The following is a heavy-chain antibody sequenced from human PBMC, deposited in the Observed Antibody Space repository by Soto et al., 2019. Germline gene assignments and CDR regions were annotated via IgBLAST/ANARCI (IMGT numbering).Heavy chain of an antibody. Sequence: QVQLAQSGAEVKKPGSSVKVSCKASGGTFSSYAISWVRQAPGQGLEWMGGIIPIFGTANYAQKFQGRVTITADESTSTAYMELSSLRSEDTAVYYCARDYGSSGKAPWAPNWFDPWGQGTLVTVSS. CDR2: IIPIFGTA. V-gene: IGHV1-69*01. D-gene: IGHD3-22*01. CDR3: ARDYGSSGKAPWAPNWFDP. J-gene: IGHJ5*02. CDR1: GGTFSSYA.